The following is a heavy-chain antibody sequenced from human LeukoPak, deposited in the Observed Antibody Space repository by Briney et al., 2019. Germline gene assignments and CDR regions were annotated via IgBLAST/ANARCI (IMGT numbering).Heavy chain of an antibody. V-gene: IGHV4-39*07. CDR2: IYYSGST. CDR1: GGSISSSSYY. Sequence: SETLSLTCTVSGGSISSSSYYWGWIRQPPGKGLEWIGSIYYSGSTYYNPSLKSRVTISVDTSKNQFSLKLSSVTAADTAVYYCARDPQHCSGGSCPVTWGQGTLVTVSS. J-gene: IGHJ5*02. D-gene: IGHD2-15*01. CDR3: ARDPQHCSGGSCPVT.